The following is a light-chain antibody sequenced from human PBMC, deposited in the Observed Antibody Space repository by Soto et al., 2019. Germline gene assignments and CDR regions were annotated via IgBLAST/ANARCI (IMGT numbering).Light chain of an antibody. J-gene: IGKJ4*01. CDR3: HQYYSFPLT. V-gene: IGKV4-1*01. CDR2: WAS. CDR1: QSILYSSNNKNY. Sequence: DIVMTQSPDSLAVSLGERATINCKSSQSILYSSNNKNYLAWYQQKPGQPPKLLIYWASTRESGVPDRFSGSGSETDFTLTISSLQAEDVAVYYCHQYYSFPLTFGGGTKVEIK.